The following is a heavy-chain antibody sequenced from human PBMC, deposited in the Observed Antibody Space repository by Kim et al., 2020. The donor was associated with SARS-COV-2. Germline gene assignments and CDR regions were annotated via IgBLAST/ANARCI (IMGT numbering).Heavy chain of an antibody. V-gene: IGHV6-1*01. CDR1: GDSVSSNIAA. Sequence: SQTLSLTCAISGDSVSSNIAAWNWIRQSPSRGLEWLGRTYYRSKWYNDYAVSVKSRITINPDTSKNQFSLQLNSVTPEDTAVYYCARVRIAARPSKSDAFDIWGQGTMVTVSS. J-gene: IGHJ3*02. CDR3: ARVRIAARPSKSDAFDI. D-gene: IGHD6-6*01. CDR2: TYYRSKWYN.